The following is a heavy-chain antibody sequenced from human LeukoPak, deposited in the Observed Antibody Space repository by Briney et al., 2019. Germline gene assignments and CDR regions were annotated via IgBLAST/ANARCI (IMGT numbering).Heavy chain of an antibody. CDR2: ISAYNGNT. CDR1: GYTLTSYG. D-gene: IGHD4-23*01. CDR3: ARDNSVEDTAWWFDP. Sequence: ASVKVSCKASGYTLTSYGISWVRQAPGQGLEWMGWISAYNGNTRYAQKLQGRVTMTTDSSTSTAYMELRSLRSEDTAVYYCARDNSVEDTAWWFDPWGQGTLVTVSS. V-gene: IGHV1-18*01. J-gene: IGHJ5*02.